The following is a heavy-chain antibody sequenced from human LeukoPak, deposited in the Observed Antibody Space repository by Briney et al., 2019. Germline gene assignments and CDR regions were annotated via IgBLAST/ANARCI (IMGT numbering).Heavy chain of an antibody. CDR3: ARGTVAATLGYYYMDV. V-gene: IGHV4-59*01. J-gene: IGHJ6*03. Sequence: SETLSLTCTVSGGSISSYYWSWIRQPPGKGLEWIAYIYYSGSTNYNPSLKSRVTISVDTSKNQFSLKLSSVTAADTAVYYCARGTVAATLGYYYMDVWGKGTTVTVSS. CDR1: GGSISSYY. D-gene: IGHD2-15*01. CDR2: IYYSGST.